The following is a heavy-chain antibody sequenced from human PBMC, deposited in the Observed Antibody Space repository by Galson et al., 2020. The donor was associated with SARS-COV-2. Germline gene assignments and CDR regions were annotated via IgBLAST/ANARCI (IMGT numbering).Heavy chain of an antibody. D-gene: IGHD3-10*01. CDR3: ARDGVFGSWVGPIDY. CDR1: GFTFSNYG. CDR2: ISYDGIIK. J-gene: IGHJ4*02. Sequence: GGSLRLSCAASGFTFSNYGMHWVRQAPGKGLEWVAVISYDGIIKDYADSVKGRVTISRDNSKNTLSLQMNSLRGDDTAVYYCARDGVFGSWVGPIDYWGQGALVTVSS. V-gene: IGHV3-30*03.